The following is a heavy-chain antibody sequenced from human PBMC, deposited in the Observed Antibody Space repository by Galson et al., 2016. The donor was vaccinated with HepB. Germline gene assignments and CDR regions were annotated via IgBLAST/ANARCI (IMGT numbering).Heavy chain of an antibody. CDR2: LNTDGSAT. Sequence: SLRLSCAASGFTFNSFWMHWVRQAPGKGLVWVSRLNTDGSATHYADSVKARFVISRDNAKNTVYLQMNSLRADDTAVYYCATRVYSAHWYAPIFDSWGQGTLVTVSS. CDR1: GFTFNSFW. V-gene: IGHV3-74*01. CDR3: ATRVYSAHWYAPIFDS. D-gene: IGHD6-13*01. J-gene: IGHJ4*02.